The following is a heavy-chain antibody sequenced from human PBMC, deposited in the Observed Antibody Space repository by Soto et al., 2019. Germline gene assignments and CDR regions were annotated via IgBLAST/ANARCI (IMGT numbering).Heavy chain of an antibody. J-gene: IGHJ5*02. Sequence: ASVKVSCKASGYTFTSYGIHWVRHAPGQRLEWMGWINAANGDTKYSPKFQGRVTITRDTSASTAYMELSSLRSEDTAVYYCVRRHVSATGIDWFDPWGQGTLVTVSS. CDR1: GYTFTSYG. V-gene: IGHV1-3*01. CDR2: INAANGDT. CDR3: VRRHVSATGIDWFDP. D-gene: IGHD6-13*01.